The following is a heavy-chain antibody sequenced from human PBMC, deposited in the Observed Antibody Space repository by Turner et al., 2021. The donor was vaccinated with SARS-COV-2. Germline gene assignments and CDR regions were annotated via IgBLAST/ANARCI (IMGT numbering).Heavy chain of an antibody. CDR1: GFTFSNAW. V-gene: IGHV3-15*01. D-gene: IGHD6-25*01. Sequence: EVQLVESGGGLVKPGRSLGLSCAGSGFTFSNAWMSWVRQAPGRGLEWVGRIIRNSDGGTTHYAAPVKGRFTISRDDSKGMLHLQMNSLKIEDTAVYYCTTHLGPGSDYWGQGTLVTVSS. CDR3: TTHLGPGSDY. CDR2: IIRNSDGGTT. J-gene: IGHJ4*02.